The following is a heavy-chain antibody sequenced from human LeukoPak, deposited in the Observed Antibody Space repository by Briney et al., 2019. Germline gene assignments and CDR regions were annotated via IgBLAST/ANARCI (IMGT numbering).Heavy chain of an antibody. CDR1: GFTLKTYV. D-gene: IGHD4-11*01. Sequence: GGSLRLSCVASGFTLKTYVINSVRQAPRKGLEWVSGISDSGGSTYYAESVTGRFTISRNNSKNTLYLQMNSLRAEDTAVYYCAKGKGVTTLNVGPYFDYWGQGALVTVSS. CDR3: AKGKGVTTLNVGPYFDY. CDR2: ISDSGGST. V-gene: IGHV3-23*01. J-gene: IGHJ4*02.